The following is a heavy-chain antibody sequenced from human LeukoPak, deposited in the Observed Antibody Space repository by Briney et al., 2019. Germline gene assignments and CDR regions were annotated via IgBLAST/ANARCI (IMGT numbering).Heavy chain of an antibody. J-gene: IGHJ4*02. CDR3: ARGHWGLDC. D-gene: IGHD3-16*01. CDR1: GFTFSSYA. CDR2: ISGSGGST. V-gene: IGHV3-23*01. Sequence: GGSLRLSCAASGFTFSSYAMSWVRQAPGKGLEWVSAISGSGGSTYYADSVEGRFTISRDNAKNSLYLQMNSLRAEDTAVYYCARGHWGLDCWGQGVLVTVSS.